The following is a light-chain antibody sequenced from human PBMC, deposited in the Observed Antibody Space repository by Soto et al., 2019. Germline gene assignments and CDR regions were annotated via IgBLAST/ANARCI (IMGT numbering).Light chain of an antibody. J-gene: IGKJ2*01. CDR3: QQSYTNRYT. CDR1: QSISTY. V-gene: IGKV1-39*01. Sequence: DIQMTQSPSSLSASVGDRVTITCRASQSISTYLNWYQHKVGKAPKLLIFAASRLESGVPSRFSGSGSDTDFSLTISTLQPEDFATYYCQQSYTNRYTFGQGTKLEIK. CDR2: AAS.